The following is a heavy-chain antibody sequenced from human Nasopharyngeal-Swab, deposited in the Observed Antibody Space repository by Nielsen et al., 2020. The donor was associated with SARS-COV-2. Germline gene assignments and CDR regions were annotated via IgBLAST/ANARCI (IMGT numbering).Heavy chain of an antibody. D-gene: IGHD4-17*01. CDR2: IKQDGSEK. Sequence: GGSLRLSCAASGFTFSSYWMSWVRQAPGKGLEWVANIKQDGSEKYYVDYVKGRFTISRDNAKNSLYLQMNSLRAEDTAVYYCARGGDYGDYWDWFDPWVQGTLVTVSS. V-gene: IGHV3-7*01. CDR3: ARGGDYGDYWDWFDP. CDR1: GFTFSSYW. J-gene: IGHJ5*02.